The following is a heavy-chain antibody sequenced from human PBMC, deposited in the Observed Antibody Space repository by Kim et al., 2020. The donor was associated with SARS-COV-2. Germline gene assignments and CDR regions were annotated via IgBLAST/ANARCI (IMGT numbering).Heavy chain of an antibody. D-gene: IGHD3-10*01. CDR2: IYSGGST. Sequence: GGSLRLSCAASGFTVSSNYMNWVRQAPGKGLEWVSVIYSGGSTYYADSVKGRFTISRDISRNTLYLQMNSLRAEDTAVYYCARDYLVRGITQYYFDYWGQGTLVTVSS. V-gene: IGHV3-66*01. CDR1: GFTVSSNY. J-gene: IGHJ4*02. CDR3: ARDYLVRGITQYYFDY.